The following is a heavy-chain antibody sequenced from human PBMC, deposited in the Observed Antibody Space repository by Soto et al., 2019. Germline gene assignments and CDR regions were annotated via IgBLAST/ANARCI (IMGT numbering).Heavy chain of an antibody. CDR3: ARATRTVWFGDSNWFDP. CDR2: IKQDGSEK. CDR1: GFTFSSYW. Sequence: GGSLRLSCAASGFTFSSYWMSWVLQAPGKGLEWVANIKQDGSEKYYVDSVKGRFTISRDNAKNSLYLQMNSLRAEDTAVYYCARATRTVWFGDSNWFDPWGQGTLVTVSS. D-gene: IGHD3-10*01. V-gene: IGHV3-7*04. J-gene: IGHJ5*02.